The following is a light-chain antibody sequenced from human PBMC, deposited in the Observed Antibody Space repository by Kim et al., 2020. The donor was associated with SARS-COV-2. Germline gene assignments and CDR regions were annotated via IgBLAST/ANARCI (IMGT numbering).Light chain of an antibody. V-gene: IGLV2-11*01. J-gene: IGLJ3*02. Sequence: GQSITISGTGTSSDVSGYNYVSWYQQHPGKAPKVLIYDVTKRPSVVPDRFSGSKSGNTASLNISGLQAEDEADYYCCSYAASYTRVFGGGTQLTVL. CDR1: SSDVSGYNY. CDR2: DVT. CDR3: CSYAASYTRV.